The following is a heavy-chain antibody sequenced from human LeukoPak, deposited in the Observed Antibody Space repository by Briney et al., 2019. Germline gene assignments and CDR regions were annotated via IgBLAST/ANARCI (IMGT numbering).Heavy chain of an antibody. CDR2: IYYSGST. V-gene: IGHV4-39*01. CDR1: GGSISSSSYF. D-gene: IGHD6-6*01. CDR3: ARLRSTIATRPIDY. Sequence: SAPLSLTCPVSGGSISSSSYFWGWIRQPPGKGLAWIGSIYYSGSTYYNPSLKSRVTISVDTSKNQFSLKLSSVTAADTAVYHCARLRSTIATRPIDYWGQGTLVTVSS. J-gene: IGHJ4*02.